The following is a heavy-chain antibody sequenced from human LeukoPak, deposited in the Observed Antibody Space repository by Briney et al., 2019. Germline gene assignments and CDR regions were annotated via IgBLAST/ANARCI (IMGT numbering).Heavy chain of an antibody. CDR2: ITATGDTA. J-gene: IGHJ4*02. Sequence: SGGSLRLSCVAFGFTFTKCAMSWIRQAPGKGLEWVAIITATGDTAYYADSVKGRFTISRDNSRNTVYMQMDSLRAEDTAIYYCAGDRNSDWYSPLDYWGQGSQVTVSP. CDR3: AGDRNSDWYSPLDY. D-gene: IGHD6-19*01. CDR1: GFTFTKCA. V-gene: IGHV3-23*01.